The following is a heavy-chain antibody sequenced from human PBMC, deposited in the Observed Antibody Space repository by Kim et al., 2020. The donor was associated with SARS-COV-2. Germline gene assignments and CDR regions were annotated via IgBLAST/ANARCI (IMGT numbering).Heavy chain of an antibody. V-gene: IGHV3-30*04. CDR2: ISYDGSNK. CDR3: ERDFSVLAALDYGMDV. D-gene: IGHD6-6*01. Sequence: GGSLRLSCAASGFTFSSYAMHWVRQAPGKGLEWVAVISYDGSNKYYADSVKGRFTISRDNSKNTLYLQMNSLRAEDTAVYYCERDFSVLAALDYGMDVWGQGTTVTFS. J-gene: IGHJ6*02. CDR1: GFTFSSYA.